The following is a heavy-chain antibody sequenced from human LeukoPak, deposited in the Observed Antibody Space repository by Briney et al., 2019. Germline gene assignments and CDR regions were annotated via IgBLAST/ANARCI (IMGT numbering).Heavy chain of an antibody. J-gene: IGHJ4*02. CDR1: GFTFSSYW. V-gene: IGHV3-74*01. CDR3: ARDGLAAITFDY. D-gene: IGHD5-24*01. Sequence: GGSLRLSCVASGFTFSSYWMHWVGQAPGKGLVWVSHINSDGSSTTYADSVKGRFTISRDNAKNTLYLQMNSLRAEDTAVYYCARDGLAAITFDYWGQGILVTVSS. CDR2: INSDGSST.